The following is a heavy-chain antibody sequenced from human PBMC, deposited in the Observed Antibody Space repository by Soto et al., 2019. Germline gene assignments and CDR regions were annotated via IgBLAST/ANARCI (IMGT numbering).Heavy chain of an antibody. CDR1: GYTFSTYG. V-gene: IGHV1-18*04. J-gene: IGHJ5*02. CDR2: ISGYSGNT. D-gene: IGHD3-16*01. CDR3: ARQGSNVRGGGSP. Sequence: QAPLVQSGAEVKNPGDSVKVSCRASGYTFSTYGVSWVRQAPGHGLEWIGWISGYSGNTRYAQNFQGRVAMTKDTSTSTVYMELRSLRSDDTAVYYCARQGSNVRGGGSPWGQGTVVTVSS.